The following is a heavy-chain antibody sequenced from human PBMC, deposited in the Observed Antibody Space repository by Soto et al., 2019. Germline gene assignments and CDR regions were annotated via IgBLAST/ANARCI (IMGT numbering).Heavy chain of an antibody. CDR1: GYTFTSYD. V-gene: IGHV1-8*01. CDR2: MNPNSGNT. D-gene: IGHD2-2*01. J-gene: IGHJ4*02. CDR3: ARVHSSSTSCHRSRPPPSY. Sequence: QVQLVQSGAEVKKPGASVKVSCKASGYTFTSYDINWVRQATGQGLEWMGWMNPNSGNTGYAQKFQGRVTMTRNTSISTAYMELSSLRSEDTAVYYCARVHSSSTSCHRSRPPPSYWGQGTLVTVSS.